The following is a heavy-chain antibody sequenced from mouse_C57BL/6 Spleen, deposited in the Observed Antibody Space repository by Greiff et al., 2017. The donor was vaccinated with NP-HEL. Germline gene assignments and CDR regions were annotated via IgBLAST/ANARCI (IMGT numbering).Heavy chain of an antibody. CDR1: GYTFTSYW. Sequence: QVQLKQPGAELVRPGTSVKLSCKASGYTFTSYWMHWVKQRPGQGLEWIGVIDPSDSYTNYNQKFKGKATLTVDTSSSTAYMQLSSLTSEDSAVYYCARGGIYDGYFSYAMDYWGQGTSVTVSS. CDR3: ARGGIYDGYFSYAMDY. V-gene: IGHV1-59*01. J-gene: IGHJ4*01. D-gene: IGHD2-3*01. CDR2: IDPSDSYT.